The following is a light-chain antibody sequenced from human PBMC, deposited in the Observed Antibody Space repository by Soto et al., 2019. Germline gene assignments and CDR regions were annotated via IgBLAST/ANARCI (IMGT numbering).Light chain of an antibody. CDR3: QQYKSYSWT. V-gene: IGKV1-5*03. Sequence: DIQMPQSPSTLSASVGDRVTITCRASQSISSWLAWYQQKPGKAPKLLIYKASSLESGVTSRFSGRGSGTEFTLTISSLQPDDLATYDCQQYKSYSWTVGQGTKVEI. J-gene: IGKJ1*01. CDR2: KAS. CDR1: QSISSW.